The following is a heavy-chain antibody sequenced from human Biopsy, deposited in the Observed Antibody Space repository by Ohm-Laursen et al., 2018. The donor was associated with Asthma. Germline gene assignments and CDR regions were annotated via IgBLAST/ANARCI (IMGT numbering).Heavy chain of an antibody. CDR3: AKDRVAGRSYYFDY. V-gene: IGHV3-30*18. CDR1: GFNFHNYG. J-gene: IGHJ4*02. D-gene: IGHD6-13*01. Sequence: SLRLSCAAPGFNFHNYGMNWVRRAPGKELEWVAQILFDGRKINYPDSVKGRFTISRDNSKNMVYLQMNSLRPEDTAVYYCAKDRVAGRSYYFDYWGQGSLVSVSS. CDR2: ILFDGRKI.